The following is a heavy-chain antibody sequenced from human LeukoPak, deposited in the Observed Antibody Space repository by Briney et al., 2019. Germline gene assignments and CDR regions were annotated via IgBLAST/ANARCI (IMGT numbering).Heavy chain of an antibody. CDR2: IYYSGST. Sequence: SETLSLTCSVSGGSIDAYYWSWIRQSPGKGLEWLGYIYYSGSTYYNPSLKSRVTISVDTSKNQFSLKLSSVTAADTAVYYCARAKLWFGELSLFDYWGQGTLVTVSS. V-gene: IGHV4-59*12. CDR3: ARAKLWFGELSLFDY. J-gene: IGHJ4*02. D-gene: IGHD3-10*01. CDR1: GGSIDAYY.